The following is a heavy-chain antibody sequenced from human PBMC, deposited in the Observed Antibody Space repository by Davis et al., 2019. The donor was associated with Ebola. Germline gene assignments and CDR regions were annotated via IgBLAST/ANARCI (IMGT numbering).Heavy chain of an antibody. D-gene: IGHD4/OR15-4a*01. V-gene: IGHV1-18*01. J-gene: IGHJ5*02. CDR1: GYTFSTYG. CDR3: ARDKMVLTDNWLDP. CDR2: ISAYNGKT. Sequence: AASVKVSCKASGYTFSTYGITWVRQAPGQGLEWMGWISAYNGKTNYAQRFQGRVTMTTDTSTNTAFMELRSLRSDDTAMYYCARDKMVLTDNWLDPWGQGTLVIVSS.